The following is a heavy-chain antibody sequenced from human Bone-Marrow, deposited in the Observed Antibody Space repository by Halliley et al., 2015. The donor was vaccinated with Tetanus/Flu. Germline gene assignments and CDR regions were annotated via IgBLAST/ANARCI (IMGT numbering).Heavy chain of an antibody. V-gene: IGHV5-51*01. CDR2: IYPVAPGT. J-gene: IGHJ4*02. D-gene: IGHD6-6*01. Sequence: IYPVAPGTRSGPPFQGQVTISADKSISTAYLQGSSLKASDTAMYYCARSSSSSGGFDYWGQGTLVTVSS. CDR3: ARSSSSSGGFDY.